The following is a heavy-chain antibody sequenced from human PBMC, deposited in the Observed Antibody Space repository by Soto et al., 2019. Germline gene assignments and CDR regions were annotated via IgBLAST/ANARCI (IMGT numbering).Heavy chain of an antibody. D-gene: IGHD6-13*01. V-gene: IGHV1-18*01. CDR3: ARGQQQEWDY. CDR2: ISAYNGNT. J-gene: IGHJ4*02. Sequence: ASVKVSCKASGYTFSSYAMHWLRQAPGQRLEWMGWISAYNGNTNYAQKLQGRVTMTTDTSTSTAYMELRSLRSDDTAVYYCARGQQQEWDYWGQGTLVTVSS. CDR1: GYTFSSYA.